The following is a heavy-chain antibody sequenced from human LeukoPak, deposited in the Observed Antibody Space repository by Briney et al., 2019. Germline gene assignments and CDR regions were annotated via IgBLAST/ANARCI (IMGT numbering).Heavy chain of an antibody. CDR1: GYSLSSGYY. D-gene: IGHD2-2*01. CDR3: ARGDGSSTICYSPMDV. CDR2: IYRSGST. V-gene: IGHV4-38-2*02. Sequence: SETLSLTCTVSGYSLSSGYYWVWIRQTPGKGLEWIGSIYRSGSTNYNPSLKSRVTISVDTSKNQFSLKVNSVTAADTALYYCARGDGSSTICYSPMDVWGKGTTVTVSS. J-gene: IGHJ6*03.